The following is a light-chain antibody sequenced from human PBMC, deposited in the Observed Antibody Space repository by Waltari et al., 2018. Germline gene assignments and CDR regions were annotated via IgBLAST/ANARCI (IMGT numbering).Light chain of an antibody. CDR2: STS. V-gene: IGKV1-39*01. J-gene: IGKJ2*01. CDR1: QTICIY. Sequence: IQLTQPPSSLPASVGDRLTITCRASQTICIYLNWYQQQPGRAPKLLIYSTSSVQSGVPSRFSGSGSGTDFTLTISSLQPEDVASYFCQQSYSTPETFGQGTKLEIK. CDR3: QQSYSTPET.